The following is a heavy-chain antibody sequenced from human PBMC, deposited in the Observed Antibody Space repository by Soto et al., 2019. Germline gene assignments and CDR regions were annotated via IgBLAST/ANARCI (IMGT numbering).Heavy chain of an antibody. D-gene: IGHD2-2*01. Sequence: PGGSLRLSCAASGFTFSSYEMNWVRQAPGKGLEWVSYISSSGSTIYYADSVKGRFTISRDNAKNSLYLQMNSLRAEDTAVYYCARLSSCSSSSCCDNWFDPWGQGTLVTVSS. CDR3: ARLSSCSSSSCCDNWFDP. J-gene: IGHJ5*02. CDR2: ISSSGSTI. CDR1: GFTFSSYE. V-gene: IGHV3-48*03.